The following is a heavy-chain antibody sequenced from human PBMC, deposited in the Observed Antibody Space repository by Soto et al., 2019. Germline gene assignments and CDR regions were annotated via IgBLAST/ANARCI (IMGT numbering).Heavy chain of an antibody. CDR1: GYSFAGYW. CDR2: IDPSDAQT. CDR3: ARQIYDSDTGPNFQYYFDS. V-gene: IGHV5-10-1*01. Sequence: GASLKISCNGSGYSFAGYWITWVRQKPGKGLEWMGRIDPSDAQTYYSPSFRGHVTISVTKSITTVFLQWSSLRASDTAMYYCARQIYDSDTGPNFQYYFDSWGQGTPVTVSS. J-gene: IGHJ4*02. D-gene: IGHD3-22*01.